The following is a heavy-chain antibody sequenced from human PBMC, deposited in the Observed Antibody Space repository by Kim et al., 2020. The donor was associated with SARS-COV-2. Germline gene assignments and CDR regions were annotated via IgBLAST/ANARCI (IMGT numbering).Heavy chain of an antibody. CDR3: AREGGDGDFDL. CDR2: INSSGGST. Sequence: ASVKVSCKASGYTFTSYYMHWVRQAPGQGLEWMGIINSSGGSTSYAQKFQGRVTMTRDTSTSTVYMELSSLRSEDTAVYYCAREGGDGDFDLWGRGTLVTVSS. V-gene: IGHV1-46*01. CDR1: GYTFTSYY. J-gene: IGHJ2*01. D-gene: IGHD2-21*02.